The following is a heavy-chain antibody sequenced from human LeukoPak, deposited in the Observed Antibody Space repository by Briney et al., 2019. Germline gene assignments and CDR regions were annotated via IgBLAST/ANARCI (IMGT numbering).Heavy chain of an antibody. CDR1: GGSISSSSYY. CDR2: IYYSGST. CDR3: ASLRGRYCSSTSCPLTPYYYYGMDV. Sequence: PSETLSLTCTVSGGSISSSSYYWGWIRQPPGKGLERIGSIYYSGSTYYNPSLKSRVTISVDTSKNQFSLKLSSVTAADTAVYYCASLRGRYCSSTSCPLTPYYYYGMDVWGQGTTVTVSS. J-gene: IGHJ6*02. D-gene: IGHD2-2*01. V-gene: IGHV4-39*01.